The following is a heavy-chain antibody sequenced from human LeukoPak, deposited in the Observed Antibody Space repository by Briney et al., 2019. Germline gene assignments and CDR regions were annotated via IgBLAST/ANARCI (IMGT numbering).Heavy chain of an antibody. V-gene: IGHV1-46*01. D-gene: IGHD6-19*01. J-gene: IGHJ6*03. CDR1: GYTFTSYY. Sequence: GASVKVSCKASGYTFTSYYMHWVRQAPGQGLEWMGIINPSGGSTNYAQKFQGRVTITADKSTSTAYMELSSLRSEDTAVYYCAMYSSGWYYYYYMDVWGKGTTVTVSS. CDR2: INPSGGST. CDR3: AMYSSGWYYYYYMDV.